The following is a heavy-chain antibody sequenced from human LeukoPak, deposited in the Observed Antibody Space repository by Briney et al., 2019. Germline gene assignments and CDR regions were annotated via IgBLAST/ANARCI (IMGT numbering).Heavy chain of an antibody. CDR3: AGSRYPEPQDLDY. V-gene: IGHV3-48*03. J-gene: IGHJ4*02. CDR2: ISADRNVI. Sequence: GGSLRLSCAASGFTFNIYEMNWVRQAPGKGLEWISYISADRNVIYYADSVKGRFIISRDNAKNSLFLQMNSLRAEDTAVYYCAGSRYPEPQDLDYWGQGTLVSVSS. D-gene: IGHD1-14*01. CDR1: GFTFNIYE.